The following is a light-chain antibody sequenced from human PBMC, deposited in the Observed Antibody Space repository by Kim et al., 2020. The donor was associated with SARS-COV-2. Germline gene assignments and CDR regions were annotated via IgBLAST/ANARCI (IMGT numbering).Light chain of an antibody. V-gene: IGLV3-19*01. CDR3: NSRDSNDNVV. CDR2: GKN. Sequence: VALGQPGRSTCQGDSLRSYYATWYQQKPGQAPIVVIYGKNNRPSGIPDRFSGSSSGNTASLTITGTQAGDEADYYCNSRDSNDNVVFGGGTQLTVL. J-gene: IGLJ2*01. CDR1: SLRSYY.